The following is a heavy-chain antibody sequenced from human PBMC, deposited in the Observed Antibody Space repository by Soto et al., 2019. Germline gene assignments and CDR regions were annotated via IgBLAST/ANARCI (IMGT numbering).Heavy chain of an antibody. CDR3: ARDPNDSSAYYHHYYYGMDV. V-gene: IGHV1-3*01. D-gene: IGHD3-22*01. J-gene: IGHJ6*02. CDR1: GYTFTSYG. Sequence: GASVKVSCKASGYTFTSYGIHWVRQAPGQRLEWTGWVNAGNGNTKSSEKFQGRVTITRDTSASTAYLELSSLISEDTAVYYCARDPNDSSAYYHHYYYGMDVWGQGTTVTVSS. CDR2: VNAGNGNT.